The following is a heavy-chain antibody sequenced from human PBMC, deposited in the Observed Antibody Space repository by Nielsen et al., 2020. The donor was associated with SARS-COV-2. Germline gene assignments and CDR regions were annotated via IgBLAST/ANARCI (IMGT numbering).Heavy chain of an antibody. CDR1: GFTFSSYA. Sequence: GESLKISCAASGFTFSSYAMHWVRQAPGKGLEWVAVISYDGSNKYYADSVKGRFTISRDNSKNTLYLQMNSLRAEDTAVYYCARQYIAAAGTLPYWGQGTLVTVSS. V-gene: IGHV3-30*04. CDR2: ISYDGSNK. J-gene: IGHJ4*02. CDR3: ARQYIAAAGTLPY. D-gene: IGHD6-13*01.